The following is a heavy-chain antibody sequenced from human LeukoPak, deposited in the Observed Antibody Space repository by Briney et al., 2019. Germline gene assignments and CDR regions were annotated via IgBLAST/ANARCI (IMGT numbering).Heavy chain of an antibody. Sequence: GESLKISCKGSGYIFTSYWIGWVRQMPGKGLEWMGIIYPGDSDTRYSPSFQGQVTISADKSISTAYLQWSSLKASDTAMYYCARGPAWIFGVVIPPYYFDYWGQGTLVTVSS. J-gene: IGHJ4*02. CDR1: GYIFTSYW. V-gene: IGHV5-51*01. D-gene: IGHD3-3*01. CDR3: ARGPAWIFGVVIPPYYFDY. CDR2: IYPGDSDT.